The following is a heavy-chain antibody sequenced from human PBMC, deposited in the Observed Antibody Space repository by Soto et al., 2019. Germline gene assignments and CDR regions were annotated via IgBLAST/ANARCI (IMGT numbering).Heavy chain of an antibody. CDR2: IKSKAFGGTP. V-gene: IGHV3-49*03. Sequence: GGSLRLSCSPSGFTFGDYAMNWFRQAPGKGLEWVGFIKSKAFGGTPEYAASVKGRFTISRDDSKSTAYLQMNGLKTDDTAVYYCTRDHYGRGFHSDAFDSWGQGTLVTVSS. J-gene: IGHJ4*02. CDR3: TRDHYGRGFHSDAFDS. D-gene: IGHD3-16*01. CDR1: GFTFGDYA.